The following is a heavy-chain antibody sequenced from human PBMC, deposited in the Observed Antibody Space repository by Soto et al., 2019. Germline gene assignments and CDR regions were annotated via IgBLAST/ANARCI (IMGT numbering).Heavy chain of an antibody. CDR1: GYSFSSYW. J-gene: IGHJ6*02. V-gene: IGHV5-51*01. Sequence: GESLKISCKGSGYSFSSYWIGWVRQMTGKGLEWMGVIYPGDSDKRYSPSFQGQVTISVDKSISTAYLQWSSLKASDTAMYYCGRQGFGELSDGVDVWGQGTTVTVSS. CDR2: IYPGDSDK. D-gene: IGHD3-10*01. CDR3: GRQGFGELSDGVDV.